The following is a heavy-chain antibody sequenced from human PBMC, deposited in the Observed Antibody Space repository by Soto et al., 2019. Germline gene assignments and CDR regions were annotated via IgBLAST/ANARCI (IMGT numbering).Heavy chain of an antibody. CDR2: IYYIGNT. J-gene: IGHJ4*02. Sequence: ASETLSLTCTVSGGSISTRSSYWGWIRQPPGKGLEWIGSIYYIGNTYYNPSLKSRVTISVDTSKNQFSLKLSSVTAADTAVYYCARSYSRDYFDYWGQGTLVTVSS. D-gene: IGHD6-13*01. V-gene: IGHV4-39*01. CDR3: ARSYSRDYFDY. CDR1: GGSISTRSSY.